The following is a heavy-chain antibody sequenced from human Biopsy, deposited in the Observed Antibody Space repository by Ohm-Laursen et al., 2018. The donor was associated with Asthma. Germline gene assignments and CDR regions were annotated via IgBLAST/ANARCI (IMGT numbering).Heavy chain of an antibody. D-gene: IGHD3-10*01. CDR1: GFTVSRDH. CDR3: GRERSYMVDY. V-gene: IGHV3-33*07. Sequence: SLRLSCAASGFTVSRDHMFWVRQAPGKRLEWVADIWFDGSNKHYADSVKGRFTISRDNSKNTLYLQMNSLRAEDTALYYCGRERSYMVDYWGQGTLVTVSS. J-gene: IGHJ4*02. CDR2: IWFDGSNK.